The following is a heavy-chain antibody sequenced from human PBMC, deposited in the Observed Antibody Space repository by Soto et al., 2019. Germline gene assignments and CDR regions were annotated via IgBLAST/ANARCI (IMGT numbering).Heavy chain of an antibody. CDR1: GFTFSSYA. CDR2: ISYDGSNK. V-gene: IGHV3-30-3*01. J-gene: IGHJ4*02. Sequence: QVQLVESGGGVVQPGRSLRLSCAASGFTFSSYAMHWVRQAPGKGLEWVAVISYDGSNKYYADSVKGRFTISRDNSKNTLYLEMNRLRAEETAVYYCARDHGGGITFGGVTHVIDYWGQGTLVTVSP. CDR3: ARDHGGGITFGGVTHVIDY. D-gene: IGHD3-16*01.